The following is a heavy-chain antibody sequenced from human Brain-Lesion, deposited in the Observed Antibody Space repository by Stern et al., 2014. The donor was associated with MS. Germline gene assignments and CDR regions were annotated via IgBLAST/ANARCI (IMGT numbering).Heavy chain of an antibody. CDR1: GYIFTGYY. CDR2: INPTTGGT. Sequence: QVQLVQSGAEVKKPGASVKVSCKTSGYIFTGYYIHWVRQAPGQGLEWMAWINPTTGGTKSAQKFQGRFTMSRDTSLRTAYVELSSLTSDDTAVYYCARDQRGITIFGVVTDYYYLGMDVWGQGTTVTVSS. J-gene: IGHJ6*02. D-gene: IGHD3-3*01. CDR3: ARDQRGITIFGVVTDYYYLGMDV. V-gene: IGHV1-2*02.